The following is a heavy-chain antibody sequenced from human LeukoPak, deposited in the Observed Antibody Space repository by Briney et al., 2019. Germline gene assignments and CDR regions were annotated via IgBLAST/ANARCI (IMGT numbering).Heavy chain of an antibody. CDR3: ARLDTAMAFDY. D-gene: IGHD5-18*01. Sequence: SETLSLTCTVSGGSISSSSYYRGWIRQPPGKGLEWIGSIYYSGSTYYNPSLKSRVTISVDTSKNQFSLKLSSVTAADTAVYYCARLDTAMAFDYWGQGTLVTVSS. V-gene: IGHV4-39*01. CDR2: IYYSGST. J-gene: IGHJ4*02. CDR1: GGSISSSSYY.